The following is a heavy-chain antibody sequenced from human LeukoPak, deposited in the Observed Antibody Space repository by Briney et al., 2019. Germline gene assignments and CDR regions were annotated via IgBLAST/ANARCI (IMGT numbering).Heavy chain of an antibody. Sequence: GESLKISCKGSGYSFTSYWIGWVRQMPGKGLEWMGIIYPGDSDTRSSPSFQGQVTISADKSISTAYLQWSSLKASDTAMYYCARGEWFGELLAAFDIWGQGTMVTVSS. V-gene: IGHV5-51*01. D-gene: IGHD3-10*01. CDR2: IYPGDSDT. CDR3: ARGEWFGELLAAFDI. CDR1: GYSFTSYW. J-gene: IGHJ3*02.